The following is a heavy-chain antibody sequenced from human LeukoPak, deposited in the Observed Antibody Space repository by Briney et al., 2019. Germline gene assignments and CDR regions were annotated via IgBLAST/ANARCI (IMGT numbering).Heavy chain of an antibody. D-gene: IGHD4-23*01. CDR3: ARADYGGNSVAAFDI. CDR2: IIPIFGTA. J-gene: IGHJ3*02. V-gene: IGHV1-69*06. Sequence: SVKVSCKXSGGTFSSYAISWVRQAPGQGLEWMGGIIPIFGTANYTQKFQGRVTITADKSTSTAYMELSSLRSEDTAVYYCARADYGGNSVAAFDIWGQGTMVTVSS. CDR1: GGTFSSYA.